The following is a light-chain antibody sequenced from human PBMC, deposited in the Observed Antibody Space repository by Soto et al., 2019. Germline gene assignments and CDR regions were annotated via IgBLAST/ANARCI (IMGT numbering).Light chain of an antibody. CDR1: SSDVGGYNF. J-gene: IGLJ1*01. Sequence: QSALTQPRSVSGSPGQSVTISCTGTSSDVGGYNFVSWYQQHPGKAPKFMIYDVTKRPSGVPDRFSGSKSGNTASLTISGLHCCSYVGSYTSYVFGTGTKVTVL. V-gene: IGLV2-11*01. CDR3: SYV. CDR2: DVT.